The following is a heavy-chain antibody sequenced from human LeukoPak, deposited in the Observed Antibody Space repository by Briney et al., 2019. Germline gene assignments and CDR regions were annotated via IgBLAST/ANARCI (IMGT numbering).Heavy chain of an antibody. CDR1: GFTFDDYA. V-gene: IGHV3-9*01. CDR3: AKDNAAGSYFDY. Sequence: PGGSLRLSCAASGFTFDDYAMHWVRQAPGEGLEWVSGISWNSGSIGYADSVKGRFTISRDNAKNSLYLQMNSLRAEDTALYYCAKDNAAGSYFDYWGQGTLVTVSS. D-gene: IGHD6-19*01. CDR2: ISWNSGSI. J-gene: IGHJ4*02.